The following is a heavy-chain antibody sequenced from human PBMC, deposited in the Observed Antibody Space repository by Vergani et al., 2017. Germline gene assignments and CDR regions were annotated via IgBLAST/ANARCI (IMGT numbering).Heavy chain of an antibody. J-gene: IGHJ6*03. D-gene: IGHD1-1*01. CDR1: GGTFSSYA. CDR3: ASSFRGTPPGYYMDV. V-gene: IGHV1-69*01. CDR2: IIPIFGTA. Sequence: QVQLVQSGAEVKKPGSSVKVSCKASGGTFSSYAISRVRQAPGQGLEWMGGIIPIFGTANYAQKFQGRVTITADESTSTVYMELSSLRSEDTAVYYCASSFRGTPPGYYMDVWGKGTTVTVSS.